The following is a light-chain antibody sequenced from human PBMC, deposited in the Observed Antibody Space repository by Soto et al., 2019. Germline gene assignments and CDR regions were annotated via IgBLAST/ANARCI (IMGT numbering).Light chain of an antibody. CDR3: SSYTATRTVV. J-gene: IGLJ3*02. Sequence: QSALTQPASVSGSPGQSITIACTGTSSDVGGYNHVSWYQVHPGKAPRLVIYDVSIRPPAVSDRFSGSTSGNTASLTISGLQAEDEADYYCSSYTATRTVVFGGWTKLTVL. CDR2: DVS. CDR1: SSDVGGYNH. V-gene: IGLV2-14*03.